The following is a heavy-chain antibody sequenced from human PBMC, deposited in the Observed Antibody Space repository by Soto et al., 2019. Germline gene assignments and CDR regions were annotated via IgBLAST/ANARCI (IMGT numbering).Heavy chain of an antibody. CDR1: GYTFTSYG. CDR3: ARGVIDCSGGSCYLVHYYYYYYMDV. V-gene: IGHV1-18*01. CDR2: ISAYNGNT. D-gene: IGHD2-15*01. Sequence: ASVKVSCKASGYTFTSYGISWVRQAPGQGLEWMGWISAYNGNTNYAQKLQGGVTMTTDTSTSTAYMELRSLRSDDTAVYYCARGVIDCSGGSCYLVHYYYYYYMDVWGKGTTVTVSS. J-gene: IGHJ6*03.